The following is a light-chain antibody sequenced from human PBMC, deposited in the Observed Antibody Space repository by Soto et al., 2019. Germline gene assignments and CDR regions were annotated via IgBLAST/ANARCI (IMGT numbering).Light chain of an antibody. V-gene: IGLV2-18*02. CDR3: SSYTSSSTYVV. CDR1: SSDVGNYNR. CDR2: EVS. Sequence: QSALTQPPSVSGSPGQSVTISCTGTSSDVGNYNRVSWYQQPPGTAPKLMIYEVSNRPPGVPDRFSGSKSGNTASLTISGLQAEDEADYYCSSYTSSSTYVVFGGGTKLTVL. J-gene: IGLJ2*01.